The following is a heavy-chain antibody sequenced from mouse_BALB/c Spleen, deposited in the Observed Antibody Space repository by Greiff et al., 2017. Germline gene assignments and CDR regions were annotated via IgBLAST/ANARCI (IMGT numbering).Heavy chain of an antibody. CDR1: GYAFSSYW. CDR3: ARERDGNYPFDY. J-gene: IGHJ2*01. D-gene: IGHD2-1*01. Sequence: QVQLQQSGAELVRPGSSVKISCKASGYAFSSYWMHWVKQRPGQGLEWIGMIDPSNSETRLNQKFKDKATLNVDKSSNTAYMQLSSLTSEDSAVYYCARERDGNYPFDYWGQGTTLTVSS. CDR2: IDPSNSET. V-gene: IGHV1-52*01.